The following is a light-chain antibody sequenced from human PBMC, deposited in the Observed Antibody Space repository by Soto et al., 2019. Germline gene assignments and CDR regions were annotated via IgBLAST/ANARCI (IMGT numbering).Light chain of an antibody. CDR3: QQYGRSSWT. V-gene: IGKV3-20*01. J-gene: IGKJ1*01. Sequence: FLLTQSPGTLSLSPWERATLSCRASQSVSSTYLAWYQQKPGQAPRLLIYGASSRATGIPDRFSGSGSETDFTLTISRLEPEDFAVYYCQQYGRSSWTFGQGTKV. CDR2: GAS. CDR1: QSVSSTY.